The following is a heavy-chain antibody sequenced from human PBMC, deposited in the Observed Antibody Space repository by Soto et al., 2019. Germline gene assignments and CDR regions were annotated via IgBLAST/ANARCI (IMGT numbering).Heavy chain of an antibody. D-gene: IGHD2-8*02. CDR2: IYYSGRT. J-gene: IGHJ4*02. CDR1: GDSVSNPDFY. Sequence: QLQLQEAGPGLVKPSETLSLTCTVSGDSVSNPDFYWGWVRQSPGMGLEWIGTIYYSGRTHYNPSLKSRVTMSVDTSNSQFSLKQTSVTAADTAVYYCARHKSGGGGQFVGPDYWGQGTLVTVSA. V-gene: IGHV4-39*01. CDR3: ARHKSGGGGQFVGPDY.